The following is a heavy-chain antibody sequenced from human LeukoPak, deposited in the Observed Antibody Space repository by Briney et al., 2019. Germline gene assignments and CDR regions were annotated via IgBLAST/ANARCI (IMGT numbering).Heavy chain of an antibody. Sequence: GGSLRLSCAASGFSFNNAWMTWVRQAPGKGLEWVGRIKSNADGGTADYAAPVNARFIISRDDSKNTLYLHMDSLKTEDTAVYYCTTQIGDYWGQGTLVTVSS. J-gene: IGHJ4*02. V-gene: IGHV3-15*01. CDR2: IKSNADGGTA. CDR1: GFSFNNAW. CDR3: TTQIGDY.